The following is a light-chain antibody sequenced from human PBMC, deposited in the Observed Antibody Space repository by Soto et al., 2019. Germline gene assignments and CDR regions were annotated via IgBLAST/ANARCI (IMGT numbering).Light chain of an antibody. CDR3: QQYGSSGT. V-gene: IGKV3-20*01. CDR2: GAS. CDR1: QSVSNNY. Sequence: EFGLTQSPGTLSLSPGERPTLSCRASQSVSNNYLAWYQQKPGQAPRLLIYGASNRATGIPDRFSGSGSGTDFTLTISRLEPEDFAVYYCQQYGSSGTFAQGTKVDIK. J-gene: IGKJ1*01.